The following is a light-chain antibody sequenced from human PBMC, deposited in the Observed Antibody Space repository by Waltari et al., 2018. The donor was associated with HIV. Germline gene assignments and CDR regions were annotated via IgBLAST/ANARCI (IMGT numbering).Light chain of an antibody. CDR2: WAS. Sequence: DIVMTQSPDSLAVSPGERATINCKSSQSISHNSNNRNYLNWYQQKVGQPPKLLIYWASTRESGVSDRFSGSGSETDFTLTISSLQAEDVAVYYCQQYFTFPRTFGQGTRLEIK. CDR1: QSISHNSNNRNY. J-gene: IGKJ2*02. V-gene: IGKV4-1*01. CDR3: QQYFTFPRT.